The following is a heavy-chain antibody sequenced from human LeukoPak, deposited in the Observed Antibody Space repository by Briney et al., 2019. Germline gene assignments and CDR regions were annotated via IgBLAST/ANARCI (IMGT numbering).Heavy chain of an antibody. CDR1: GFTVSSNH. Sequence: GGSLRLSCAGSGFTVSSNHMSWVRQAPGKGPEWVSIIYSGGSTYYADSVKGRFTISRDNSENTLYLQMNSLRAEDTAVYYCARVGSYKFDYWGQGTLVTVSS. CDR3: ARVGSYKFDY. J-gene: IGHJ4*02. D-gene: IGHD5-24*01. CDR2: IYSGGST. V-gene: IGHV3-53*01.